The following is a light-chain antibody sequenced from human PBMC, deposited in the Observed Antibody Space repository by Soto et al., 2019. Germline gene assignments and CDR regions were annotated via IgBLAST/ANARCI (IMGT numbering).Light chain of an antibody. Sequence: GDRVTITRRTSEDVRHDLAWFQQRPGKAPNLLIYSATRLQSGVPSRFSGSGSGTDCTLIISSLQTEDCATYDCLQANNYTWTFGQGTKVDIK. CDR1: EDVRHD. CDR3: LQANNYTWT. J-gene: IGKJ1*01. V-gene: IGKV1-6*01. CDR2: SAT.